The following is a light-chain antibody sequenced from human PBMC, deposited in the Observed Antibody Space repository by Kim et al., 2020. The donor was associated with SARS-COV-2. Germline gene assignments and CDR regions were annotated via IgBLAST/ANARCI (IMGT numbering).Light chain of an antibody. J-gene: IGKJ1*01. CDR2: DAS. CDR3: QQYNNWPPWT. V-gene: IGKV3-15*01. Sequence: SPGQRATRSCRASQSISNNLAWYQQKRGQAPRLLIYDASTRATGVPASFSGSGSGTEFTLTISSLQPEDAAVYYCQQYNNWPPWTFGQGTKVDIK. CDR1: QSISNN.